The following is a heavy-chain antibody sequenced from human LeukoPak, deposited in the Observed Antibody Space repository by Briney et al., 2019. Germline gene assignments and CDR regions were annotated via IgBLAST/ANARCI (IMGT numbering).Heavy chain of an antibody. D-gene: IGHD1-26*01. CDR3: ARDPGVYIVGATGNPDY. CDR1: GFTFSSYA. J-gene: IGHJ4*02. V-gene: IGHV3-30*04. CDR2: ISYDGSNK. Sequence: GGSLRLSCAASGFTFSSYAMHWVRQAPGKGLEWVAVISYDGSNKYYADSVKGRFTISRDNSKNTLYLQMNSLRAEDTAVYYCARDPGVYIVGATGNPDYWGQGTLVTVSP.